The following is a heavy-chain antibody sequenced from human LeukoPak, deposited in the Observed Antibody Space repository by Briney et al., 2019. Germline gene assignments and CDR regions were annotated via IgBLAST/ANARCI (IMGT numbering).Heavy chain of an antibody. Sequence: PGRSLRLSCAASGFTFDDYAMHWVRRAPGRGLEWVSGISWNSGSIGYADSVKGRFTISRDNAKNSLYLQMNSLRAEDTALYYCAKFSDYWGQGTLVTVSS. V-gene: IGHV3-9*01. J-gene: IGHJ4*02. CDR2: ISWNSGSI. CDR1: GFTFDDYA. CDR3: AKFSDY.